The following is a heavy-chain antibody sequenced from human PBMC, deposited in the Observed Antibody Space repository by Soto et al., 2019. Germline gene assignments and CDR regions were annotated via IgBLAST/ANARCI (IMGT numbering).Heavy chain of an antibody. D-gene: IGHD6-13*01. CDR3: ARDGGIAAAGPYYPYYSYGMDV. J-gene: IGHJ6*01. CDR2: IYHSGST. CDR1: GGSISSSNW. V-gene: IGHV4-4*02. Sequence: QVLLQESGPGLVKASGTLSLTCAVSGGSISSSNWWSWVRQPPGKRLEWIGEIYHSGSTNYNPSLKRRVTIAVDTSTNHCSLPLSSVTAADTAVYYGARDGGIAAAGPYYPYYSYGMDVW.